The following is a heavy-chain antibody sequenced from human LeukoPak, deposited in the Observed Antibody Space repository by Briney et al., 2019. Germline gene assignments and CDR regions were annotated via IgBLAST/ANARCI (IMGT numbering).Heavy chain of an antibody. D-gene: IGHD2-21*01. CDR3: ARVVDSTRAFHI. J-gene: IGHJ3*02. CDR2: ISYDGSNK. CDR1: GFTFSSHA. Sequence: GGSLRLSCAASGFTFSSHAMSWVRQAPGKGLEWVAVISYDGSNKYYADSVKGRFTISRDNSKNTLYLQMNSLRAEDTAAYYCARVVDSTRAFHIWGKGTLVTVSS. V-gene: IGHV3-30-3*01.